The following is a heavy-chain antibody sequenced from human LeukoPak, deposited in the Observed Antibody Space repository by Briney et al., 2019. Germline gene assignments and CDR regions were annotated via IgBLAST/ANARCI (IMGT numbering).Heavy chain of an antibody. CDR1: GGSISSYY. CDR2: IYYSGTT. D-gene: IGHD2-2*01. CDR3: ARLDIVVVPAAANFDY. J-gene: IGHJ4*02. Sequence: SETLSLTCTVSGGSISSYYWSWIRQPPGKGLEWIGYIYYSGTTNYNPSLKGRVTISVDTSKNQVSLKLSSVTAADTAVYYCARLDIVVVPAAANFDYWGQGTLVTVSS. V-gene: IGHV4-59*08.